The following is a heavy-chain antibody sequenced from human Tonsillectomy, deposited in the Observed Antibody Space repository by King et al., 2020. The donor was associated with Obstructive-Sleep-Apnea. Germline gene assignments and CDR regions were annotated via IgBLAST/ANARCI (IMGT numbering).Heavy chain of an antibody. CDR1: GFTFINAW. J-gene: IGHJ4*02. CDR3: TTEVGRSGSQYLKGGLFDY. CDR2: IKSKTDGGTT. D-gene: IGHD1-26*01. V-gene: IGHV3-15*01. Sequence: DVQLVESGGGLVKPGGSLRLSCAASGFTFINAWMSWVRQAPGKGLEWVGRIKSKTDGGTTDSAAPVKGRFTISRDDSKNTLYLQMNSLKIEDTAVYFCTTEVGRSGSQYLKGGLFDYWGQGTLVTVSS.